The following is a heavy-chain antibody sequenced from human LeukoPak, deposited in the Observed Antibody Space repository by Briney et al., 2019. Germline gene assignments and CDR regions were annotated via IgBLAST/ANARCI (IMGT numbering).Heavy chain of an antibody. J-gene: IGHJ3*02. CDR2: MWYDGSNK. CDR3: ARGNYYDSSSHAFDI. Sequence: PGGSLRLSCAASGFTFSSYGMHWARQAPGKGLEWVAVMWYDGSNKYYADSVKGRFTISRDNSKNTLYLQMNSLRAEDTAVYYCARGNYYDSSSHAFDIWGQGTMVTVSS. V-gene: IGHV3-33*01. D-gene: IGHD3-22*01. CDR1: GFTFSSYG.